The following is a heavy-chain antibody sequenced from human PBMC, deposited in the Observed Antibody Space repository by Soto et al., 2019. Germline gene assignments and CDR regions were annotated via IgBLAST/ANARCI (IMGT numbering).Heavy chain of an antibody. CDR3: ARFTSPSSTDNLDC. D-gene: IGHD2-2*01. CDR2: IYHSGST. CDR1: GGSITSGGIY. J-gene: IGHJ4*02. Sequence: QVKLQESSPGLVQPAQTLSLSCTVSGGSITSGGIYWSWLRQHPRQGLEWIGYIYHSGSTTYNPSLTSRLTISIETSKNQISLTVTSLPDAGTAVYNCARFTSPSSTDNLDCWDQGTLVT. V-gene: IGHV4-31*03.